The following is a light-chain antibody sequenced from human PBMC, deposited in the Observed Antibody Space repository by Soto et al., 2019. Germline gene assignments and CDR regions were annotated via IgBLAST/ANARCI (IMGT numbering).Light chain of an antibody. CDR2: GAS. V-gene: IGKV3-20*01. Sequence: EVVLTQSPGTLSLSPGERATLSCRASQSVSSTSLAWYQQKPGQAPRLLIYGASTRATGIPDRFSGSGSGTDFTLTISRLEPEDFAVYYCQQSGSSPLTFGGGTKVEIK. CDR1: QSVSSTS. CDR3: QQSGSSPLT. J-gene: IGKJ4*01.